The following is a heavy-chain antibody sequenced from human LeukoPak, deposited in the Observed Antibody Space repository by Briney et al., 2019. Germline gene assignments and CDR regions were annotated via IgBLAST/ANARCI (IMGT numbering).Heavy chain of an antibody. CDR3: AREQKGYYYGSGSYRYPDY. V-gene: IGHV4-39*02. CDR2: IYYSGST. CDR1: GGSISSSSYY. D-gene: IGHD3-10*01. Sequence: SETLSLTCTVSGGSISSSSYYWGWIRQPPGKGLEWIGSIYYSGSTYYNPSLKSRVTISVDTSKNQFSLKLSSVTAADTAVYYCAREQKGYYYGSGSYRYPDYWGQGTLVTVSS. J-gene: IGHJ4*02.